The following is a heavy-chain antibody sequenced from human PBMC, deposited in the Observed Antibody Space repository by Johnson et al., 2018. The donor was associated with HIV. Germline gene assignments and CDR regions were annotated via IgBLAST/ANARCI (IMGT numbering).Heavy chain of an antibody. V-gene: IGHV3-9*01. CDR1: GVKLDDYA. Sequence: VLLVESGGGLVQPGGSLRLSCVASGVKLDDYAMHWVRQPPGQGLEWVSAISGSGSTIYYADSVKGRFTISRDNAKNSLYLQMNSLRAEDTDLYYCARGRYYYDSSGSDAFDIWGQGTMVTVSS. D-gene: IGHD3-22*01. J-gene: IGHJ3*02. CDR3: ARGRYYYDSSGSDAFDI. CDR2: ISGSGSTI.